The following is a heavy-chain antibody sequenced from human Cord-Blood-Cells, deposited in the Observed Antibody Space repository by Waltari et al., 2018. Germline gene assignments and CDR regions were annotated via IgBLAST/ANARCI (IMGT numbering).Heavy chain of an antibody. CDR3: ARHKGTYDAFDI. Sequence: EVQLVESGGGLIQPGGSLRLSCAASGFTVSSNYMSWVRQAPGKGVEGVSVIYSGGSTYYADSGKGRFTISRDNSKNTLYLQMNSLRAEDTAVYYCARHKGTYDAFDIWGQGTMVTVSS. CDR1: GFTVSSNY. CDR2: IYSGGST. V-gene: IGHV3-53*01. J-gene: IGHJ3*02. D-gene: IGHD3-10*01.